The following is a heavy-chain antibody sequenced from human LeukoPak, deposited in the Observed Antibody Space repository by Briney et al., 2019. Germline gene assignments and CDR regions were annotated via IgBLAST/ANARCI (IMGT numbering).Heavy chain of an antibody. CDR2: ISSSSSYI. J-gene: IGHJ6*02. CDR1: GFTFSTYS. V-gene: IGHV3-21*01. CDR3: ARVRVDTARNYYYYYGMDV. Sequence: GGSLRLSCAASGFTFSTYSMNWVRQAPGKGLEWVSSISSSSSYIYYADSVKGRFTISRDNAKNSLYLQMNSLRAEDTAVYYCARVRVDTARNYYYYYGMDVWGQGTTVTVSS. D-gene: IGHD5-18*01.